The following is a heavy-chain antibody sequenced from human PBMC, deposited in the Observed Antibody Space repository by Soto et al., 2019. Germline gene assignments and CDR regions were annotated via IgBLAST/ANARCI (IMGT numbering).Heavy chain of an antibody. CDR1: GFTFSSYW. CDR2: IHSDGRDT. Sequence: PVGSLRLSCAASGFTFSSYWMHWVRQAPGKGLVWVSRIHSDGRDTGYADSVKGRFTISRDNAKNTLYLQMNSLRAEDTAVYYCAREGWGMAMFYWGQGTLVTVSS. J-gene: IGHJ4*02. D-gene: IGHD3-10*02. V-gene: IGHV3-74*01. CDR3: AREGWGMAMFY.